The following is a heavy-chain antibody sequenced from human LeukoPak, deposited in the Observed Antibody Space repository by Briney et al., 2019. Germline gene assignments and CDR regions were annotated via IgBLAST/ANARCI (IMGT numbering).Heavy chain of an antibody. CDR2: IYTSGST. V-gene: IGHV4-61*02. D-gene: IGHD3-10*01. CDR3: ARGGVRGVIDY. CDR1: GGSISSGSYY. Sequence: PSETLSLTCTVSGGSISSGSYYWSWIRQPAGKGLEWIGRIYTSGSTNYNPSLKSRVTISVDTSKNQFSLKLSSVTAADTAVYYCARGGVRGVIDYWGQGTLVTVSS. J-gene: IGHJ4*02.